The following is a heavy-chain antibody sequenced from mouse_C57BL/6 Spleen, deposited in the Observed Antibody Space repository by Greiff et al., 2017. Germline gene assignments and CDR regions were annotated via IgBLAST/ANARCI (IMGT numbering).Heavy chain of an antibody. J-gene: IGHJ4*01. CDR3: ASTAQATGAMDY. CDR1: GYAFSSSW. CDR2: IYPGDGDT. D-gene: IGHD3-2*02. Sequence: QVQLQQSGPELVKPGASVKISCKASGYAFSSSWMNWVKQRPGKGLEWIGRIYPGDGDTNYNGKFKGKATLTADKSSSTAYMQLSSLTSEDSAVYVCASTAQATGAMDYWGQGTSVTVSS. V-gene: IGHV1-82*01.